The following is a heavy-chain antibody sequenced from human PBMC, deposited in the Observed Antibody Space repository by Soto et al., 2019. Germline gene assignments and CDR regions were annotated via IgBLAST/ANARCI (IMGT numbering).Heavy chain of an antibody. CDR2: ISAYNGNT. V-gene: IGHV1-18*01. J-gene: IGHJ5*02. CDR1: GYSFTTYG. Sequence: ASVKVSCKASGYSFTTYGINWVRQAPGQGLEWMGWISAYNGNTNYAQKLQGRVTMTTDTSTSTAYMEMRSLRSDDTAVYYCARGISSSWYHRDRKFDPWGQGTLVTVSS. CDR3: ARGISSSWYHRDRKFDP. D-gene: IGHD6-13*01.